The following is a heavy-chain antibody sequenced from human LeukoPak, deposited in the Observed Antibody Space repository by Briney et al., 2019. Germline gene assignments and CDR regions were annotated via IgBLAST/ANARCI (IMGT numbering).Heavy chain of an antibody. J-gene: IGHJ3*02. Sequence: SETLSLTCTVSGGSVSSGSYYWSWIRQSPGKGLEFIGYIYYSGSTNYNPSLKSRFTISIDTSKNQFSLRLQSVGAADTAVYYCARGGSAFDIWGQGTMVTLSS. V-gene: IGHV4-61*01. D-gene: IGHD6-25*01. CDR1: GGSVSSGSYY. CDR2: IYYSGST. CDR3: ARGGSAFDI.